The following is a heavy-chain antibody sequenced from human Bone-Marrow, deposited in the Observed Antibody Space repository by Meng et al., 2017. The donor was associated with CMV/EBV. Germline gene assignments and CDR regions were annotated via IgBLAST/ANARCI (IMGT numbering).Heavy chain of an antibody. V-gene: IGHV3-74*01. CDR1: GFTFSSYA. CDR3: SGGGIRYCSSTSCQTYYYYYYGMDV. CDR2: INSDGSST. J-gene: IGHJ6*02. Sequence: GESLKISCAASGFTFSSYAMHWVRQAPGKGLVWVSRINSDGSSTSYADSVKGRFTISRDNAKNSLYLQMNSLRAEDTAVYYCSGGGIRYCSSTSCQTYYYYYYGMDVWGQGTTVTVSS. D-gene: IGHD2-2*01.